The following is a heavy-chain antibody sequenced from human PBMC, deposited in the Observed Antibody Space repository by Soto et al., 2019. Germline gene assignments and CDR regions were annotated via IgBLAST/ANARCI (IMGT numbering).Heavy chain of an antibody. V-gene: IGHV4-30-4*01. D-gene: IGHD6-13*01. CDR1: GGSISSGDYY. CDR2: IYYSGST. J-gene: IGHJ5*02. CDR3: ARDSRRPNNSSSWLT. Sequence: SETLSLTCTVSGGSISSGDYYWSWIRQPPGKGLEWIGYIYYSGSTYYNPSLKSRVTISVDTSKNQFSLKLSSVTAADTAVYYCARDSRRPNNSSSWLTWGQGTLVTVSS.